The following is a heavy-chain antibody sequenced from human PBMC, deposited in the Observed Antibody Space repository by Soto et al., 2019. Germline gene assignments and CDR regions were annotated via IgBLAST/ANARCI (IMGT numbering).Heavy chain of an antibody. CDR3: ARDSETNGYSYDYFDY. CDR1: GFTFRTYA. CDR2: ISYDGSNT. J-gene: IGHJ4*02. D-gene: IGHD5-18*01. V-gene: IGHV3-30*04. Sequence: QVQLVESGGGVVQPGRSLKLSCAAGGFTFRTYAMHWVRQAPGKGLEWVAVISYDGSNTYYADSVKGRFTISRDSSKNTLYLQMNSLRTEDSAVYYCARDSETNGYSYDYFDYWGQGTLVTVSS.